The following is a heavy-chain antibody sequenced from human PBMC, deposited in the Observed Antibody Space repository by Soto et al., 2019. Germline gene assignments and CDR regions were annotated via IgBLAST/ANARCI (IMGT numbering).Heavy chain of an antibody. CDR3: ASGSTSTSVYYYYYYMDV. CDR1: GYTFTSYD. Sequence: QVRLVQSGAEVKKPGASVKVSCKASGYTFTSYDINWVRQATGQGLEWMGWMNPNSGNTGYAQKFQGRVTMTRNTSIITAYMELSSLRSEDTAVYYGASGSTSTSVYYYYYYMDVWGKGTTVTVSS. CDR2: MNPNSGNT. D-gene: IGHD2-2*01. V-gene: IGHV1-8*01. J-gene: IGHJ6*03.